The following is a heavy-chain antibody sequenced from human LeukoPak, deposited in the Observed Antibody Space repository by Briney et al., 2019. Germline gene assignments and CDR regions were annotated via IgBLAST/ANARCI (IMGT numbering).Heavy chain of an antibody. CDR1: GDSVSSGSYY. CDR2: IHNSGST. V-gene: IGHV4-61*01. CDR3: ARNNYGDYNWFDP. D-gene: IGHD4-17*01. Sequence: SETLSLTCKVSGDSVSSGSYYWSWIRQPPGQGLEWIGYIHNSGSTKYNASLKSRLTISVDTAKNQFALELTSVTAADTAVYYCARNNYGDYNWFDPWGQGTLVTVSS. J-gene: IGHJ5*02.